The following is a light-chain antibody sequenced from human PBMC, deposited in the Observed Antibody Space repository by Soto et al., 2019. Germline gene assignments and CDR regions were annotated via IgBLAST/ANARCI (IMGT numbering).Light chain of an antibody. J-gene: IGLJ2*01. CDR1: SSDVGGYNY. V-gene: IGLV2-8*01. CDR2: EVT. Sequence: QSALTQPPSASGSPGQSVTISCTGTSSDVGGYNYVSWYQQHPGKAPKVMIYEVTKRPSGVPDRFSASKSGNTASLTVSGXXXXXXXXXYCSSFAGSNEVVFGGGTKLTVL. CDR3: SSFAGSNEVV.